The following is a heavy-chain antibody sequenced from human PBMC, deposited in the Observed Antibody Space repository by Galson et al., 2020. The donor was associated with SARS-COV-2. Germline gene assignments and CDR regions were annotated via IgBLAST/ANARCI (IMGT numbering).Heavy chain of an antibody. D-gene: IGHD1-26*01. Sequence: PGGSLKLSCAASGFTFSNYAMSWVRQAPGKGPEWVSGISGGGTNTYYADPMKGRFTISRDNLKNTVYLQMNSLRAEDTAVYYCAKGLPSGSDPHYFHYWGQGTLVTVSS. J-gene: IGHJ4*02. CDR2: ISGGGTNT. CDR3: AKGLPSGSDPHYFHY. V-gene: IGHV3-23*01. CDR1: GFTFSNYA.